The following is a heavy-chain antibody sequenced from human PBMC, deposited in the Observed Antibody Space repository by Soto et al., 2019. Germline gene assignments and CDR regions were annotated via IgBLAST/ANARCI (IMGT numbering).Heavy chain of an antibody. D-gene: IGHD6-25*01. V-gene: IGHV4-59*12. CDR1: GGSINSYY. CDR3: ARGRLPHYNWFDP. CDR2: IYYSGST. Sequence: SETLSLTCTVSGGSINSYYWSWIRQPPGKGLEWIGYIYYSGSTNYNPSLKSRVTISVDTSKNQFSLKLSSVTAADTAVYYCARGRLPHYNWFDPWGQGTLVTVSS. J-gene: IGHJ5*02.